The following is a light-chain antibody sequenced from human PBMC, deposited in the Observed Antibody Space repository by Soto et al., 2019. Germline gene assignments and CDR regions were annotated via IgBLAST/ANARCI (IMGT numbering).Light chain of an antibody. CDR1: QAISNY. Sequence: DIPMTQYPSAMSASVGDRVTITCRASQAISNYLAWFQQKPREVPTRLIYAASSLQSGVPSRFSGSGSGTEFTLTISSLQPEDFATYYCVQHNSYPWTFGQGTKVEIK. V-gene: IGKV1-17*03. J-gene: IGKJ1*01. CDR3: VQHNSYPWT. CDR2: AAS.